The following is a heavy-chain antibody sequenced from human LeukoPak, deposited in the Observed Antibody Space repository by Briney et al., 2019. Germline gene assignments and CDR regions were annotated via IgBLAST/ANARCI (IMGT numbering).Heavy chain of an antibody. D-gene: IGHD4-17*01. CDR3: AKAPTTTVTTLPGD. CDR2: IYSGGST. J-gene: IGHJ4*02. V-gene: IGHV3-53*01. CDR1: GFTVSSNY. Sequence: GGSLRLSCAASGFTVSSNYMSWVRQAPGKGLEWVSIIYSGGSTFYADSVKGRFTISRDNSKNTLYLQMNSLRAEDTAVYYCAKAPTTTVTTLPGDWGQGTLVAVSS.